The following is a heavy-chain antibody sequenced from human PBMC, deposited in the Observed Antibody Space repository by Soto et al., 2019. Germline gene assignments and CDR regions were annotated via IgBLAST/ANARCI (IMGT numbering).Heavy chain of an antibody. CDR3: ARDGSPIDYDILTGLDYFDY. CDR2: IWYDGSNK. Sequence: VAVIWYDGSNKYYADSVKGRFTISRDNSKNTLYLQMNSLRAEDTAVYYCARDGSPIDYDILTGLDYFDYWGQGTLVTVSS. D-gene: IGHD3-9*01. J-gene: IGHJ4*02. V-gene: IGHV3-33*01.